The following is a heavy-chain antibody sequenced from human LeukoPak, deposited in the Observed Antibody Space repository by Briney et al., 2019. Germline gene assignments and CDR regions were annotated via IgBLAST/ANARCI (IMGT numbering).Heavy chain of an antibody. CDR2: ISSTGSTK. V-gene: IGHV3-11*01. CDR3: ARGRARATPSFDY. Sequence: GGSLRLSCAASGFTFSDYYMSWIRQAPGKGLEWVSYISSTGSTKYYADSVKGRFTISRDNAKNSLYLQVNSLAADDTAVYCCARGRARATPSFDYWGQGTLVTVSS. J-gene: IGHJ4*02. CDR1: GFTFSDYY.